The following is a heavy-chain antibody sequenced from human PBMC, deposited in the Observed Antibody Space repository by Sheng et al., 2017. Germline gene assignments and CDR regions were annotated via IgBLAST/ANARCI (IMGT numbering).Heavy chain of an antibody. CDR1: GGSISSHY. J-gene: IGHJ4*02. V-gene: IGHV4-4*07. CDR3: ARDTQYFDGGAYYSLVELL. Sequence: QVQLQESGPGLVKTSETLSLTCTVSGGSISSHYWSWIRQPAGKGLEWIGRIYISGSTNYNPSFKSRITMSVDTSKNQFSLKXSSVTAADTAVYYCARDTQYFDGGAYYSLVELLGGQGTLVTVSS. CDR2: IYISGST. D-gene: IGHD3-22*01.